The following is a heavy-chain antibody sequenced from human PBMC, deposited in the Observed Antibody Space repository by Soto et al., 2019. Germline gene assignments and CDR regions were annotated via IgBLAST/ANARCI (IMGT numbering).Heavy chain of an antibody. CDR1: GFSFSNYG. CDR2: ISGDGVHT. Sequence: VQLVESGGGVVQPGRSLRLSCAASGFSFSNYGMHWVRQAPGEGLVWVSRISGDGVHTDYAESVKGRFTVSRDIAKSTGYLQMNNLRAEDTAIYYCARLGFVGEGDFWGQGILVTVSS. V-gene: IGHV3-74*01. CDR3: ARLGFVGEGDF. J-gene: IGHJ4*02. D-gene: IGHD3-16*01.